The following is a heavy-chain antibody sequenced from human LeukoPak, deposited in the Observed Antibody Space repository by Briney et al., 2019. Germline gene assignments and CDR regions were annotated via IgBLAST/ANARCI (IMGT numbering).Heavy chain of an antibody. Sequence: SETLSLTCTVSGDSIRGYYWSWIRQPPGKGLKWIGYIFHNGRTNYSPSLKSRVSISVDTSKNQFSLNLRSVTATDTAVYYCARHPDIPVVRDGFDPWGQGTLVIVSS. D-gene: IGHD2-15*01. V-gene: IGHV4-59*08. J-gene: IGHJ5*02. CDR2: IFHNGRT. CDR1: GDSIRGYY. CDR3: ARHPDIPVVRDGFDP.